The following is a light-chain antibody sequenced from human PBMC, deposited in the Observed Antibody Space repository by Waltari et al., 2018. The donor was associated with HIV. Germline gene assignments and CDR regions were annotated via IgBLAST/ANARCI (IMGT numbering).Light chain of an antibody. Sequence: QSALTQPPSASGSTGQSVTISCTGTSSDDGGYTYVPWYQQHPGNAPKLMINEVTKRPSGVPDRFSGSKSGNTASLTVSGLQGADEADYYCSSYAGSNNFVVFGGGTKLTVL. CDR2: EVT. CDR3: SSYAGSNNFVV. V-gene: IGLV2-8*01. J-gene: IGLJ2*01. CDR1: SSDDGGYTY.